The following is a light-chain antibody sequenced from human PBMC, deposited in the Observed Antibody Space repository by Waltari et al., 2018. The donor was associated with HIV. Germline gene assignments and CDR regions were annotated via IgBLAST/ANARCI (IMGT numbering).Light chain of an antibody. J-gene: IGLJ2*01. CDR3: CSYEGSSNYVV. CDR2: EGD. Sequence: QSALTQPASASGSPGQSVTISCTGTISDIGISNFVSWYQQQPGNAPKLIIYEGDKQRSAGSHGFSGGKYGSKAALIIVGVQDEEEDAYYCCSYEGSSNYVVFGGGTQLTVL. V-gene: IGLV2-23*01. CDR1: ISDIGISNF.